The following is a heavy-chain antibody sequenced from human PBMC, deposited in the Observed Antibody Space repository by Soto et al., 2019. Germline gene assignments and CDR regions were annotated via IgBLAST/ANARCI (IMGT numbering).Heavy chain of an antibody. CDR1: GGSISSYY. V-gene: IGHV4-59*01. Sequence: QVQLQESGPGLVKPSETLSLTCTVSGGSISSYYWSWIRQPPGKGLEWIGYIYYSGSTNYNPYLKSRVTISVDTSKNQFSLKMSSVTAADTAVYYCARDNNYGSGSYYSGWFDPWGQGTLVTVSS. D-gene: IGHD3-10*01. CDR2: IYYSGST. CDR3: ARDNNYGSGSYYSGWFDP. J-gene: IGHJ5*02.